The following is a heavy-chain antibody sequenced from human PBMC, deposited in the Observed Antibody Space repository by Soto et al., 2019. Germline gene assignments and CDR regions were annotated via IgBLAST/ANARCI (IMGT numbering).Heavy chain of an antibody. V-gene: IGHV3-11*03. Sequence: PRGSLRLSCVASGFDFSDFHISWVRQAPGKGLEWISYISSSLGHTDYAESVKGRFTISRDNAKSSVFLEMSDLRSDDTAVYYCAANWNFGLNFWGQGTLVTVSS. J-gene: IGHJ4*02. CDR1: GFDFSDFH. D-gene: IGHD1-1*01. CDR2: ISSSLGHT. CDR3: AANWNFGLNF.